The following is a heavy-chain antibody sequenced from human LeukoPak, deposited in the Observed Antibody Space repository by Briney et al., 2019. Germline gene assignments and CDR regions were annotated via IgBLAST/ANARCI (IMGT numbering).Heavy chain of an antibody. J-gene: IGHJ4*02. CDR3: ARLTGTRYSSSWYGLDY. CDR2: IYSGGST. D-gene: IGHD6-13*01. V-gene: IGHV3-53*01. CDR1: GFTVSSNY. Sequence: GGSLRLSCAASGFTVSSNYMSWVRQAPGKGLEWVSVIYSGGSTYYADSVKGRFTISRDNSKNTLYLQMNSLRAEDTAVYYCARLTGTRYSSSWYGLDYWGQGTLVTVSS.